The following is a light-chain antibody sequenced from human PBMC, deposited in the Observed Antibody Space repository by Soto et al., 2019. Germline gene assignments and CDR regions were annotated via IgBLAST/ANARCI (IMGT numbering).Light chain of an antibody. CDR1: QNVRSDY. CDR3: HQYGNSPLT. J-gene: IGKJ4*01. Sequence: EIVLTQSPATLSLSPGDRATLSCRASQNVRSDYFAWYQQKPGQAPRVIIFGVSTRASATPDRFRGSGSGTYFNFTISRLEPDDFALYYCHQYGNSPLTFGGGTKVE. CDR2: GVS. V-gene: IGKV3-20*01.